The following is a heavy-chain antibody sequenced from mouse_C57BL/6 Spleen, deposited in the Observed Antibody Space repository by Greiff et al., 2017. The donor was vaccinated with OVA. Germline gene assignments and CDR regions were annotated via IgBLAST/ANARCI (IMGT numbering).Heavy chain of an antibody. CDR1: GYTFTDYE. CDR3: TRRTTVYYFDY. CDR2: IDPETGGT. V-gene: IGHV1-15*01. J-gene: IGHJ2*01. D-gene: IGHD1-1*01. Sequence: QVQLQQSGAELVRPGASVTLSCKASGYTFTDYEMHWVKQTPVHGLEWIGAIDPETGGTAYNQKFKGKAILTADKSSSTAYMELRSLTSEDSAVDYCTRRTTVYYFDYWGQGTTLTVSS.